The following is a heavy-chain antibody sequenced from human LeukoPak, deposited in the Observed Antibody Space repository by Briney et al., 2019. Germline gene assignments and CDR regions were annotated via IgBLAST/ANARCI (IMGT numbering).Heavy chain of an antibody. D-gene: IGHD2-15*01. CDR1: GGSISSYY. CDR2: IYTSGST. Sequence: PSETLSLTCTVSGGSISSYYWSWIRQPAGKGLEWIGRIYTSGSTNYNPSLKGRVTMSVDTSKNQFSLKLSSVTAADTAVYYCARSVVVVAAITYNWFDPWGQGTLVTVSS. V-gene: IGHV4-4*07. J-gene: IGHJ5*02. CDR3: ARSVVVVAAITYNWFDP.